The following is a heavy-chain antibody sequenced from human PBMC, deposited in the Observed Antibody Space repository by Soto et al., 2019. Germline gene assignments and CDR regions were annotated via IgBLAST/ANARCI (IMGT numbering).Heavy chain of an antibody. V-gene: IGHV3-23*01. J-gene: IGHJ3*02. Sequence: GGSLRLSCAASGFTFSSYAMSWVRQAPGKGLEWVSAISGSGGSTYYADSVKGRFTISRDNSKNTLYLQMNSLRAEDTAVYYCAKDTEIVVVPAANDAFDIWGQGTMVTVSS. D-gene: IGHD2-2*01. CDR1: GFTFSSYA. CDR2: ISGSGGST. CDR3: AKDTEIVVVPAANDAFDI.